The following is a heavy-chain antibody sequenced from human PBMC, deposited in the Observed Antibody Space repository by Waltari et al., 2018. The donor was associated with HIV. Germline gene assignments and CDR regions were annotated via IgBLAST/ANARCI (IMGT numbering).Heavy chain of an antibody. CDR2: INYRRTT. CDR3: ARPLWPAENDYLTGYRIPKDHDALDV. Sequence: QVRLQQWGTGQLKHSETLSLTCAVYGGSFSVYYSHWIRPHPGTGLGWFGEINYRRTTNYNPSLKSRVTLSVDTSKNQFSLKLSSVTAADTAVYYCARPLWPAENDYLTGYRIPKDHDALDVWGQGTVVIVSS. J-gene: IGHJ3*01. D-gene: IGHD3-9*01. V-gene: IGHV4-34*01. CDR1: GGSFSVYY.